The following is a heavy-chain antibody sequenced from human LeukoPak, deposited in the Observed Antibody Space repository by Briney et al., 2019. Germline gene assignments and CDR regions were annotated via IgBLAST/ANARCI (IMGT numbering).Heavy chain of an antibody. CDR1: DGSVSSSDYY. CDR3: ARVTYSSSSISLDAFDI. CDR2: IYYNGKA. D-gene: IGHD6-6*01. Sequence: PSETLSLTCIVSDGSVSSSDYYWGWVRQSPGKGLEWIGSIYYNGKAYYNPSLKSRVTMSVDTSKNQFSLKLSSVTAADTAVYYCARVTYSSSSISLDAFDIWGQGTMVTVSS. V-gene: IGHV4-39*07. J-gene: IGHJ3*02.